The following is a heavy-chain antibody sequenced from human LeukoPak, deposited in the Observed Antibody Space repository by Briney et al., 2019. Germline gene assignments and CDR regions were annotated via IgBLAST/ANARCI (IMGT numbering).Heavy chain of an antibody. J-gene: IGHJ6*03. CDR1: GDSVSSNSAA. V-gene: IGHV6-1*01. CDR3: ARTSIAARLGYYYMDV. CDR2: TYYRSKWYN. Sequence: SQTLSLTCAISGDSVSSNSAAWNWIRQSPSRGHEWLGRTYYRSKWYNDYAVSVKSRITINPDTSKNQFSLQLNSVTPEDTAVYYCARTSIAARLGYYYMDVWGKGTTVTVSS. D-gene: IGHD6-6*01.